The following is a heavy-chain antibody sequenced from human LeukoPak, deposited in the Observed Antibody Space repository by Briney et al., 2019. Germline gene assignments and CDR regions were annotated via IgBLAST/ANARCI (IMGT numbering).Heavy chain of an antibody. CDR2: INPNSGGT. CDR3: ARGEWELL. J-gene: IGHJ4*02. Sequence: ASVKVSCKASGYTFTNFAINWVRQAPGQGLEWMGRINPNSGGTNYAQKFQGRVTMTRDTSISTAYMELSRLRSDDTAVYYCARGEWELLWGQGTLVTVSS. D-gene: IGHD1-26*01. CDR1: GYTFTNFA. V-gene: IGHV1-2*06.